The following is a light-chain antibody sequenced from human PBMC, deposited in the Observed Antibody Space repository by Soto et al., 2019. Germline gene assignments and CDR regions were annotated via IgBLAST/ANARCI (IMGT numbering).Light chain of an antibody. CDR3: QQYGSSPWT. CDR1: QSVGITY. V-gene: IGKV3-20*01. Sequence: EIVLTQSPGTLSLSPGERATLSCRASQSVGITYLAWYQQKPGQAPRLLIYGASSRATGIPDRFSGSGSGTDFTLTISRLEPEDFAVYYCQQYGSSPWTFGQGTKVDIK. CDR2: GAS. J-gene: IGKJ1*01.